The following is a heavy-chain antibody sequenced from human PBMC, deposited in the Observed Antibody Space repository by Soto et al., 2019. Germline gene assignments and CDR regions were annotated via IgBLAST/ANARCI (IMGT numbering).Heavy chain of an antibody. CDR3: ARESHPRLTLRGFDP. D-gene: IGHD6-25*01. J-gene: IGHJ5*02. V-gene: IGHV4-31*03. CDR2: IYYSGST. CDR1: GGSISSGGYY. Sequence: QVQLQESGPGLVKPSQTLSLTCTVSGGSISSGGYYWSWIRQHPGKGLEWIGYIYYSGSTYYNPSLESRVTIXXHXSXXQCPLQLSSVTASDTAVYYCARESHPRLTLRGFDPWGQGTLVTVSS.